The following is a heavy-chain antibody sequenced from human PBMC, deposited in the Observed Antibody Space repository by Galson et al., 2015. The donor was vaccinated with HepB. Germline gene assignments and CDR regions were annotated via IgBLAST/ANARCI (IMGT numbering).Heavy chain of an antibody. CDR2: IYYSGST. J-gene: IGHJ4*02. CDR1: GSSISSGGYS. Sequence: TLSLTCAVSGSSISSGGYSWSWIRQPPGKGLEWIGYIYYSGSTYYNPSLKSRVTISVDTSKNQFSLKLSSVTAADTAVYYCAREYGDPPRAPAGFDYWGQGTLVTVSS. V-gene: IGHV4-30-4*07. CDR3: AREYGDPPRAPAGFDY. D-gene: IGHD4-17*01.